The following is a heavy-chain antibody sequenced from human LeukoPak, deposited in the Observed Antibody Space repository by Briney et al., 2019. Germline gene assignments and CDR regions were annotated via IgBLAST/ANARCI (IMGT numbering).Heavy chain of an antibody. CDR2: IYYRGST. V-gene: IGHV4-39*07. Sequence: PSETLSLTCTVSGGSISSSSYYWGWIRQPPGKGLEWIESIYYRGSTYYNPSLKSRVTISVDTSKNQFSLKLSSVTAADTAVYYCARGGDGYNSYYYYYYMDVWGKGTTVTVSS. J-gene: IGHJ6*03. D-gene: IGHD5-24*01. CDR3: ARGGDGYNSYYYYYYMDV. CDR1: GGSISSSSYY.